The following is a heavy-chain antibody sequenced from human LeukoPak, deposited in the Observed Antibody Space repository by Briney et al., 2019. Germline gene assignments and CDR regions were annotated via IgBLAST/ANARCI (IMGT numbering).Heavy chain of an antibody. CDR3: ARGCYYERSGYCPFDY. V-gene: IGHV3-64*04. CDR1: GFTFNSYP. J-gene: IGHJ4*02. CDR2: ISRNGGST. Sequence: GGSLRLSCSASGFTFNSYPVHWVRQAPGKGLEYVSGISRNGGSTYYADSVKGRFTISRDNSKNTLYLQMNSLRADDTAVYYCARGCYYERSGYCPFDYWGPGTLVTVSS. D-gene: IGHD3-22*01.